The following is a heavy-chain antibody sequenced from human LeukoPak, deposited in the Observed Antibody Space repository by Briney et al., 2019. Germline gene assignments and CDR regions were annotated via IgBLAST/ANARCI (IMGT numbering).Heavy chain of an antibody. CDR2: IYYSGST. Sequence: PSETLSLTCTVSGGSISSYYWSWIRQPPAKGLEGIGYIYYSGSTNYNPSLKSRVTISVDASKNQFSLKLSSVTAADTAVYYCARELSGYDYYYYYYMDVWGKGTTVTVSS. D-gene: IGHD5-12*01. CDR3: ARELSGYDYYYYYYMDV. J-gene: IGHJ6*03. V-gene: IGHV4-59*01. CDR1: GGSISSYY.